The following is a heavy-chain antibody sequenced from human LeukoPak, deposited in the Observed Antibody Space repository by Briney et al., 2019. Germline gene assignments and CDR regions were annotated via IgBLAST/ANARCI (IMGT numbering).Heavy chain of an antibody. J-gene: IGHJ4*02. CDR3: ARDVARYSSGWYVFDY. CDR2: INTNTGNP. Sequence: ASVKVSCKASGYTFTSYAMNWVRQAPGQGLEWMGWINTNTGNPTYAQGFTGRFVFSLDTSVSTAYPQISSLKAEDTAVYYCARDVARYSSGWYVFDYWGQGTLVTVSS. D-gene: IGHD6-19*01. V-gene: IGHV7-4-1*02. CDR1: GYTFTSYA.